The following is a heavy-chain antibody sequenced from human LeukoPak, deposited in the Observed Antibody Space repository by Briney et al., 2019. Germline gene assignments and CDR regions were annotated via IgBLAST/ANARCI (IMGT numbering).Heavy chain of an antibody. J-gene: IGHJ6*02. CDR2: IRYDGSNK. CDR3: AKDHEGVLLFSVYYYYGMDV. Sequence: PGGSLRLSCAASGFTFKNYGMHWVRQAPGKGLERMALIRYDGSNKYYADSVKGRFTISRDNSKNTLYLQMNSLRAEDTAVYYCAKDHEGVLLFSVYYYYGMDVWGQGTTVTVSS. CDR1: GFTFKNYG. V-gene: IGHV3-30*02. D-gene: IGHD3-10*02.